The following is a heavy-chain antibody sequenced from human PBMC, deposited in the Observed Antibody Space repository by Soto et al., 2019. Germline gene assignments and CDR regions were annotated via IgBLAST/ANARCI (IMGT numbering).Heavy chain of an antibody. V-gene: IGHV1-3*01. CDR3: ATCPLWFGELLPPPTPTNAFDI. Sequence: GASVKVSCKASGYTFTSYAMHWVRQAPGQRLEWMGWINAGNGNTKYSQKFQGRVTITRDTSASTAYMELSSLRSEDTAVYYCATCPLWFGELLPPPTPTNAFDIWGQGTMVTVSS. J-gene: IGHJ3*02. D-gene: IGHD3-10*01. CDR1: GYTFTSYA. CDR2: INAGNGNT.